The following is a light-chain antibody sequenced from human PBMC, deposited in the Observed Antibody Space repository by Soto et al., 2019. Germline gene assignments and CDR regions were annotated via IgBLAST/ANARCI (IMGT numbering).Light chain of an antibody. J-gene: IGLJ2*01. CDR3: QAWDSVSANVV. CDR1: KLRDKF. CDR2: QNN. V-gene: IGLV3-1*01. Sequence: SSELTQPPSVSVSPGQTATITCSGDKLRDKFVTWYQQRPGQSPDLVIFQNNKRPSGIPERFSGSKSEDTATLTISGTQAMDETAYYCQAWDSVSANVVFGGGTQLTVL.